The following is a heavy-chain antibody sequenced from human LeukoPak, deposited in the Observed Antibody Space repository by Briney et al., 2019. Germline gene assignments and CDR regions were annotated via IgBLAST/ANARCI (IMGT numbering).Heavy chain of an antibody. V-gene: IGHV4-59*01. J-gene: IGHJ3*02. CDR2: IYYTGST. CDR3: AGSYVFSDALDI. CDR1: GGSISGYN. Sequence: SETLSHTCTLAGGSISGYNWGWSRQPPGKGLEWIGYIYYTGSTTYNPSLKSRVTISVDTSKNQVSLRLFSVTAADTAVYYCAGSYVFSDALDIWGQGTMVTASS. D-gene: IGHD3-16*01.